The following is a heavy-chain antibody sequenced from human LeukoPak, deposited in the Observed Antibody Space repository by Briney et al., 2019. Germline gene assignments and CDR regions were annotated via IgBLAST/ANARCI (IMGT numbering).Heavy chain of an antibody. Sequence: PSETLSLTCAVYGGSFSGYYWSWIRQPPGKGLEWIGEINHSGSTNYNPSLKSRVTISVDTSKNQFSLKLSSVTAADTAVYYCARDGYYYGSGSYYNPPGGYWGQGTLVTVSS. CDR1: GGSFSGYY. V-gene: IGHV4-34*01. CDR3: ARDGYYYGSGSYYNPPGGY. J-gene: IGHJ4*02. D-gene: IGHD3-10*01. CDR2: INHSGST.